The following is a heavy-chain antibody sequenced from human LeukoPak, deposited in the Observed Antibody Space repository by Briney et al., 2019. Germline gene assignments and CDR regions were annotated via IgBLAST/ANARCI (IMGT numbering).Heavy chain of an antibody. Sequence: GGPLRLSCAASGFTLSSYAMSWVRQAPGKGLEWVSAISGSGGSTYYADSVKGRFTISRDNSKNTLYLQMNSLRAEDTAVYYCAKVRAMLDAFDIWGQGTMVTVSS. CDR1: GFTLSSYA. D-gene: IGHD3-16*01. CDR3: AKVRAMLDAFDI. V-gene: IGHV3-23*01. CDR2: ISGSGGST. J-gene: IGHJ3*02.